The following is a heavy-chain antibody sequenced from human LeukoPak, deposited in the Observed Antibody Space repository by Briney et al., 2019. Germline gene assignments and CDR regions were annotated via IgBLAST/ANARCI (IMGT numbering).Heavy chain of an antibody. CDR3: AKGLNSYDSSGYPS. D-gene: IGHD3-22*01. V-gene: IGHV3-30*02. CDR1: GFTFSSYG. J-gene: IGHJ4*02. CDR2: IRYDESNK. Sequence: GGSLRLSCAASGFTFSSYGMHWVRQAPGKGLEWVAFIRYDESNKYYADSVKGRFTVSRDNSKNTLYLQMNSLRAEDTAVYYCAKGLNSYDSSGYPSWGQGTLVTVSS.